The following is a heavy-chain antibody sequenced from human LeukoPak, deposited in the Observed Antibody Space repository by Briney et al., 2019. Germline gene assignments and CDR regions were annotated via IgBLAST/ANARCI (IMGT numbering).Heavy chain of an antibody. CDR3: AKELSTYYYDSSGYPHALDY. CDR1: GFSFITYV. D-gene: IGHD3-22*01. CDR2: ISGSGGST. J-gene: IGHJ4*02. V-gene: IGHV3-23*01. Sequence: GGSLRLSCAASGFSFITYVMSWVRQAPGKGLEWVSAISGSGGSTYYADSVKGRFTISRDNPKNTLYLQMNSLRAEDTAVYYCAKELSTYYYDSSGYPHALDYWGQGTLVTVSS.